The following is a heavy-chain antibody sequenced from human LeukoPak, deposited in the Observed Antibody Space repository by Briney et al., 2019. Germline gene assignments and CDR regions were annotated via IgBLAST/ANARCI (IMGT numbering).Heavy chain of an antibody. CDR1: GGSFSGYY. V-gene: IGHV4-34*01. D-gene: IGHD1-1*01. CDR2: INNFGSS. Sequence: SETLSLTCAVYGGSFSGYYWTWIRQPPGKGLEWIGEINNFGSSKYNPSLKSRVTISVDTSKNQFSLKLSSVTAADTAVYYCARERLSSSGTTLWAFDIWGQGTMVTVSS. J-gene: IGHJ3*02. CDR3: ARERLSSSGTTLWAFDI.